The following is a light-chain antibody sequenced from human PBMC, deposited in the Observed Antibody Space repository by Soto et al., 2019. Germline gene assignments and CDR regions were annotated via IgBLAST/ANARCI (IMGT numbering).Light chain of an antibody. V-gene: IGKV3-15*01. CDR2: GAS. CDR3: QQYNNWPFT. Sequence: EIVMTQSPATLSVSPGERATLSCRASQSVSSNLAWYQQKPGQAPRLLIYGASTRATGIPARFSGSGSGTGFTLTISSLQSEDFAVYYCQQYNNWPFTFGGGTKV. J-gene: IGKJ4*01. CDR1: QSVSSN.